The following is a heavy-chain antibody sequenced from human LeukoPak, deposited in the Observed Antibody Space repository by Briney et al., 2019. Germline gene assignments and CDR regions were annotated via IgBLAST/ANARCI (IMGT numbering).Heavy chain of an antibody. J-gene: IGHJ5*02. Sequence: PGGSLRLSCAASGFNLSRNGMHWVRQAPGKGLEWVAVIWYDASNKYYADSVKGRFTISRVNSKNTLYLQMNSLRAEDTAVYYCARDLAAGGTWFDPWGQGTLVTVSS. CDR3: ARDLAAGGTWFDP. V-gene: IGHV3-33*01. D-gene: IGHD6-13*01. CDR2: IWYDASNK. CDR1: GFNLSRNG.